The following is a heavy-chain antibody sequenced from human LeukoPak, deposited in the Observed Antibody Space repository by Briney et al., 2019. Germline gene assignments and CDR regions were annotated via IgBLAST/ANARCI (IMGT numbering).Heavy chain of an antibody. V-gene: IGHV3-30*02. CDR2: ISYDGSKK. J-gene: IGHJ6*03. Sequence: SGGSLRLSCAASRFTFSSYWMSWVRQAPGKGLECVAFISYDGSKKFYVDSVKGRFTISRDDSKNTLYLQMNSLRDEDTAIYYCARERTGYYMAVWGKGTTVTISS. CDR1: RFTFSSYW. D-gene: IGHD1-14*01. CDR3: ARERTGYYMAV.